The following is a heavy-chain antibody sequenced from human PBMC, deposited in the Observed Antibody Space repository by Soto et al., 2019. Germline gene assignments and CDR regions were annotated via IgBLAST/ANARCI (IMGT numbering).Heavy chain of an antibody. V-gene: IGHV4-59*08. J-gene: IGHJ4*02. Sequence: SETLSLTCTVSGGSISSYYWSWIRQPPGKGLERIGYIYYSGSTNYNPSLKSRVTISVDTSKNQFSLKLSSVTAADTAVYYCARLRRGYDILTGPPYYFDYWGQGTLVTVS. CDR1: GGSISSYY. D-gene: IGHD3-9*01. CDR2: IYYSGST. CDR3: ARLRRGYDILTGPPYYFDY.